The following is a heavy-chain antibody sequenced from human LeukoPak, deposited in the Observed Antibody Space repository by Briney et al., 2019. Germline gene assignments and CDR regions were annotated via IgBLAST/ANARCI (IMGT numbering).Heavy chain of an antibody. CDR2: IYHSGST. J-gene: IGHJ5*02. D-gene: IGHD3-22*01. V-gene: IGHV4-4*02. CDR1: GGSISSSNW. Sequence: SGTLSLTCAVSGGSISSSNWWSWVRQPPGKGLEWIGEIYHSGSTNYNPSLKSRVTISVDKSKNQFSLRLTSVTAADTAVYYCAKQGYYDSSGYFDPWGQGTLVTVSS. CDR3: AKQGYYDSSGYFDP.